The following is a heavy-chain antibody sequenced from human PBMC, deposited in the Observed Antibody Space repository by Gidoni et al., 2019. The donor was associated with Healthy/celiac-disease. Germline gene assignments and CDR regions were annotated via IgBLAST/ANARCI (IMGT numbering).Heavy chain of an antibody. Sequence: EVQLVESGGGLVQPGRSLRLSCAASGCTFDEYAMHWVLQAPGKGLEWVSGISWNSGSIGYADSVKGRFTISRDNAKNSLYLQMNSLRAEDTALYYCAKVNSYYYYMDVWGKGTTVTVSS. CDR2: ISWNSGSI. CDR3: AKVNSYYYYMDV. CDR1: GCTFDEYA. V-gene: IGHV3-9*01. J-gene: IGHJ6*03.